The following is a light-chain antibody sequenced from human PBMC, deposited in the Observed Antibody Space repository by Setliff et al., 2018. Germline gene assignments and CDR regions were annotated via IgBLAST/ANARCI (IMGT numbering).Light chain of an antibody. J-gene: IGLJ1*01. CDR1: SSNIGSNT. Sequence: QSVLTQPPSASGTPGQRVTISCSGSSSNIGSNTVNWYQQFPGTAPKLLIYRNNQRPSGVPDRFSGSKSATSASLAISGLQAEDGADYYCAAWDDSLNGRYVFGTGTRSPS. CDR3: AAWDDSLNGRYV. V-gene: IGLV1-44*01. CDR2: RNN.